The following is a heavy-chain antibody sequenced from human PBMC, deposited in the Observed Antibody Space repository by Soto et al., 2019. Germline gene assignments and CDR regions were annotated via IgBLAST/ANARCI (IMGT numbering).Heavy chain of an antibody. CDR2: IYYSGST. V-gene: IGHV4-39*01. J-gene: IGHJ4*02. CDR3: ASQAAVGTRRGACYFDY. D-gene: IGHD6-13*01. CDR1: GDSISSSIYY. Sequence: PSETLSLTCTVSGDSISSSIYYWGWIRQPPGKGLEWIGTIYYSGSTLYNPSLKSLVTISVDTSKNQFSLRLSSVTAADTAVYYCASQAAVGTRRGACYFDYWGQGTLVTVSS.